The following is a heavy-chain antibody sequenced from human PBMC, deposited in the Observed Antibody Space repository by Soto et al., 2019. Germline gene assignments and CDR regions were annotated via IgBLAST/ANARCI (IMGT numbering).Heavy chain of an antibody. CDR1: GYTFTNYD. J-gene: IGHJ4*02. V-gene: IGHV1-8*01. CDR3: ARTHGDLDS. Sequence: QEQLVQSGAEVKKPGASVKISCKSSGYTFTNYDINWVRQASGQGLEWVGWLNPKSGYTGFAVKFQGRVTMTRNNFISTAYMGLSSLTSEDTAVYYCARTHGDLDSWGQGTLVTVSS. D-gene: IGHD4-17*01. CDR2: LNPKSGYT.